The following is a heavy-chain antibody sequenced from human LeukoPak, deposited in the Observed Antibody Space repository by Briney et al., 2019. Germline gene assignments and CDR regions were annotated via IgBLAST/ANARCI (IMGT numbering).Heavy chain of an antibody. J-gene: IGHJ5*02. D-gene: IGHD3-10*01. CDR3: ARVFPSAMVRGVDVGWFDP. Sequence: SETLSLTCTDSGGSISSYYWSWIRQPPGKGLEWIAYIYYSGSTNYNPSLKSRVTISVDTSKNQFSLKLSSVTAADTAVYYCARVFPSAMVRGVDVGWFDPWGQGTLVTVSS. V-gene: IGHV4-59*01. CDR2: IYYSGST. CDR1: GGSISSYY.